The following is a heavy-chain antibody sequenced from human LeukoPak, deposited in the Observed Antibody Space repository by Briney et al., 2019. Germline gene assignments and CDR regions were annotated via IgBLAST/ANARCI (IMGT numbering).Heavy chain of an antibody. CDR1: GFTFTNTW. CDR3: TTSNFGFPFDY. J-gene: IGHJ4*02. D-gene: IGHD3-3*01. CDR2: IKRKTDGGTT. V-gene: IGHV3-15*01. Sequence: GGSLRLSCAASGFTFTNTWMSWVRLAPGKGLEWVGRIKRKTDGGTTDYAAPVKGRFTISRDDSKNTLYLQMSSLKTEDTAVYYCTTSNFGFPFDYWGQGTLVTVSS.